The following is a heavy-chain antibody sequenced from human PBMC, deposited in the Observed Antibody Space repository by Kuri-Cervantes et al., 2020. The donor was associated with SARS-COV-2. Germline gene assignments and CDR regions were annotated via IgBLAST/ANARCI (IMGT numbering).Heavy chain of an antibody. D-gene: IGHD3-3*01. CDR3: ARQMMSSITIFGVVITRNWFDP. Sequence: GSLRLSCAVSGGSISNSNWWSWVRQPPGKGLEWIGEIYHSGSTNYNPSLKSRVTISVDKSKNQFSLKLSSVTAADTAVYYCARQMMSSITIFGVVITRNWFDPWGQGTLVTVSS. V-gene: IGHV4-4*02. J-gene: IGHJ5*02. CDR2: IYHSGST. CDR1: GGSISNSNW.